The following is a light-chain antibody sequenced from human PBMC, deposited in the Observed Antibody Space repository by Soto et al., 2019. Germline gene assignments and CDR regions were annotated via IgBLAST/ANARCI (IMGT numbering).Light chain of an antibody. Sequence: DIQMTQSPSTLSSSIGDRVTITCRASQSLNGRLAWYQQRPGHAPNLLIYDVSTLETGVPSRFSGTGSATEFTLTISGLQHDDFATYYCQQYYYYSTFGPGTKVEIK. CDR1: QSLNGR. CDR3: QQYYYYST. J-gene: IGKJ1*01. V-gene: IGKV1-5*01. CDR2: DVS.